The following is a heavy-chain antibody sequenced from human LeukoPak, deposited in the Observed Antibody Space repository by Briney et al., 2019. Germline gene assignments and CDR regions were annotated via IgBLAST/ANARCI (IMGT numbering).Heavy chain of an antibody. D-gene: IGHD4-17*01. CDR2: ISFDGTNK. Sequence: PGGSLGLSYTACGVTLSNYAMHCVRRPPGRGLEGVAVISFDGTNKYYGDSVEGRFSVSRDNSKNTLYLQMNSLRPDDTAMYYCATDYGDYEPIDYWGQGTLVTVSS. J-gene: IGHJ4*02. CDR1: GVTLSNYA. V-gene: IGHV3-30*04. CDR3: ATDYGDYEPIDY.